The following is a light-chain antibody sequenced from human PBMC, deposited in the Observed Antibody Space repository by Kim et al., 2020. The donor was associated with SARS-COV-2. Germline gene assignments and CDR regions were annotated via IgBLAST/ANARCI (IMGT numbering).Light chain of an antibody. J-gene: IGLJ3*02. V-gene: IGLV2-11*01. CDR3: SSYAGTYNWV. CDR2: GVN. Sequence: QPVTISCTGTSSDIGTFNYVSWYQQHPGKAPKLMIYGVNKRPSGVPDRFSGSKSGNTASPTISGLQAEDESDYYCSSYAGTYNWVFGGGTQLTVL. CDR1: SSDIGTFNY.